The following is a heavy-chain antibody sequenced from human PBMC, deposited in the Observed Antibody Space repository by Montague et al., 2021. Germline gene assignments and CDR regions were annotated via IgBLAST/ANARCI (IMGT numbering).Heavy chain of an antibody. V-gene: IGHV4-59*01. D-gene: IGHD3-16*01. Sequence: SETLSLTCAVSGGSIITSHSLSPRHPPGNALAWIWETHYYFNTHLNYNPPLKSRVTISVDNSNNQFSLKLSSVTAADTAVYYCAGDREHTYGRFFHPWGQ. CDR1: GGSIITSH. CDR3: AGDREHTYGRFFHP. CDR2: THYYFNT. J-gene: IGHJ5*02.